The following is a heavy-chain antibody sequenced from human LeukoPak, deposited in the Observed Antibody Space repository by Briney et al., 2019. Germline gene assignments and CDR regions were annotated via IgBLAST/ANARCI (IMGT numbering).Heavy chain of an antibody. CDR2: IYSGGST. D-gene: IGHD3-22*01. CDR3: ARMGSPYDSSGYYFDY. CDR1: GFTVSSNY. V-gene: IGHV3-66*01. Sequence: GGSLRLSCAASGFTVSSNYMSWVRQAPGKGLEWVSVIYSGGSTYYADSVKGRFTISRDNSKNTLYLQMNSLRAEDTAVYYCARMGSPYDSSGYYFDYWGQGTLVTVSS. J-gene: IGHJ4*02.